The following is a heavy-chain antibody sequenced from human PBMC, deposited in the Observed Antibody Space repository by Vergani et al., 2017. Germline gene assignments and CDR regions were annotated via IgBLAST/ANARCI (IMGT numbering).Heavy chain of an antibody. CDR3: ANASLRGLVCYYYYMDV. D-gene: IGHD3/OR15-3a*01. Sequence: QLQLQESGSGLVKPSQTLSLTCAVSGDSITNGGFSWNWIRQPPGKGPEWIGYIFPSGNSDYNPSLKNRVSISLDKSKNQFSLWVNSVTAADTAVYFCANASLRGLVCYYYYMDVWGKGKAVVVSS. J-gene: IGHJ6*03. CDR2: IFPSGNS. CDR1: GDSITNGGFS. V-gene: IGHV4-30-2*01.